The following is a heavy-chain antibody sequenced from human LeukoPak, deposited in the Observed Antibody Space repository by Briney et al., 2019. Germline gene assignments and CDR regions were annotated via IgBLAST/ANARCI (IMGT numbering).Heavy chain of an antibody. CDR3: ARGGWLDDY. CDR1: GYSFSTYW. V-gene: IGHV5-51*01. D-gene: IGHD6-19*01. CDR2: IYPDDSNT. Sequence: HGESLKISCKGSGYSFSTYWIGWVRQMPGKGLEWMGIIYPDDSNTRYSPSFQGHVTMSADKSISTAYLQWSSLKASDTAMYYCARGGWLDDYWGQGTLVTVSS. J-gene: IGHJ4*02.